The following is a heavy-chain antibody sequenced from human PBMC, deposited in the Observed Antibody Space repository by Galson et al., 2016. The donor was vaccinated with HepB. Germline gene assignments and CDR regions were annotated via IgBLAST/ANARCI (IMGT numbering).Heavy chain of an antibody. V-gene: IGHV1-69*13. CDR2: IIPFFSRA. D-gene: IGHD3-16*01. CDR1: GGTFSSYA. Sequence: SVKVSCKASGGTFSSYAVSWVRQAPGQGLEWLGGIIPFFSRANSAQKFQGRVTITADESTSTAYMEVSSLRSEDTAVYYGAKGGNVGQLGEDQYFQRWGQGTLVTVSS. CDR3: AKGGNVGQLGEDQYFQR. J-gene: IGHJ1*01.